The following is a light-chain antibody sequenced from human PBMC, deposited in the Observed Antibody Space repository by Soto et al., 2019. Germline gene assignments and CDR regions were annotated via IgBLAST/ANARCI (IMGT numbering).Light chain of an antibody. J-gene: IGKJ1*01. CDR2: RTS. CDR3: QQYDSSPRT. Sequence: EIVLTQSPGTLSLSPGERATLSCRASQSVSSSYLAWYQQKPGQAPRLLIYRTSNRATGIPDRFSGSGSGTDFTLTISRLEPEDFAVYWCQQYDSSPRTFGQGTKPDIK. V-gene: IGKV3-20*01. CDR1: QSVSSSY.